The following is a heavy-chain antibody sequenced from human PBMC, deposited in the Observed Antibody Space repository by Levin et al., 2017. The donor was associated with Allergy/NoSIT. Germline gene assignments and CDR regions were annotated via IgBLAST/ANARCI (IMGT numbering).Heavy chain of an antibody. CDR3: ARVAGGDGYNYLEY. Sequence: SETLSLTCTVSGASISSHYWTWIRQPPGKGLEWIGYIYYSGITNYNPSLKSRVTISVDTSKNQFSLKLTSVTAADTAIYHCARVAGGDGYNYLEYWGQGILVTVSS. CDR1: GASISSHY. V-gene: IGHV4-59*11. J-gene: IGHJ4*02. D-gene: IGHD5-24*01. CDR2: IYYSGIT.